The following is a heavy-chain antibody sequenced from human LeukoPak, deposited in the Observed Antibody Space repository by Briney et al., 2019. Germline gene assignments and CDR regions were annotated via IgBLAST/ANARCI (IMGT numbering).Heavy chain of an antibody. CDR1: GGTFSSYA. D-gene: IGHD4-17*01. Sequence: GASVKVSCKASGGTFSSYAISWVRQAPGQGLEWMGGIIPIFGTANYAQKFQGRVTITADESTSTAYTELSSLRSEDTAVYYCAREYGDYEGAFDIWGQGTMVTVSS. J-gene: IGHJ3*02. CDR3: AREYGDYEGAFDI. CDR2: IIPIFGTA. V-gene: IGHV1-69*13.